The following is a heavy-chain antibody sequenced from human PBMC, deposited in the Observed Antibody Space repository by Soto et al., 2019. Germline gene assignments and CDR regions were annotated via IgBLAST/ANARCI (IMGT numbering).Heavy chain of an antibody. V-gene: IGHV3-9*01. CDR3: AKEMGYCSGGSCSRGAFDI. CDR1: GFTFDDYA. J-gene: IGHJ3*02. Sequence: ESGGGLVQPGRSLRLSCAASGFTFDDYAMHWVRQAPGKGLEWVSGISWNSGSIGYADSVKGRFTISRDNAKNSLYLQMNSLRAEDTALYYCAKEMGYCSGGSCSRGAFDIWGQGTMVTVSS. D-gene: IGHD2-15*01. CDR2: ISWNSGSI.